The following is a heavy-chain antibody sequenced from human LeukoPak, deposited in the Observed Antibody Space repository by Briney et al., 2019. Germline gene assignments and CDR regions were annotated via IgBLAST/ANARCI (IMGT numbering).Heavy chain of an antibody. Sequence: PSETLSLTCTVSGGSISSHYWSWIRQPPGKGLEWIGYIYYSGSTNYNPSLKSRVTISVDTSKNQFSLKLSSVTAADTAVYYCARDLKLWFGDGDAFDIWGQGTMVTVSS. CDR3: ARDLKLWFGDGDAFDI. V-gene: IGHV4-59*11. CDR1: GGSISSHY. J-gene: IGHJ3*02. CDR2: IYYSGST. D-gene: IGHD3-10*01.